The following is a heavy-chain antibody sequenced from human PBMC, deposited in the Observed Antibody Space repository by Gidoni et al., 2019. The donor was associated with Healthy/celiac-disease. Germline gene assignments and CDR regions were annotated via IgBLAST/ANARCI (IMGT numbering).Heavy chain of an antibody. D-gene: IGHD6-13*01. J-gene: IGHJ4*02. V-gene: IGHV1-69*02. Sequence: QVQLVQSGAEVKKPGSSVKVSCKASGGTFSSYTLSWVRQAPGQGLEWMGRIIPILGIANYAQKFQGRVTITADKSTSTAYMELSSLRSEDTAVYYCARRDFPRAGLDYWGQGTLVTVSS. CDR1: GGTFSSYT. CDR2: IIPILGIA. CDR3: ARRDFPRAGLDY.